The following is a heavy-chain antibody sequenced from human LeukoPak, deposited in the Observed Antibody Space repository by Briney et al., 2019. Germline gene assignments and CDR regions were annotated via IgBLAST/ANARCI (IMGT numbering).Heavy chain of an antibody. V-gene: IGHV3-23*01. Sequence: GGSLRLSCAASGFTFSSYAMSWVRQAPGKGLEWVSAISGSGGSTYYADSVKGRFTISRDNSKNTLYLQMNSLRAEDTAVYYCAKDPLLYCTNGVCHTSGYDSFFYWGQGTLVTVCS. CDR1: GFTFSSYA. J-gene: IGHJ4*02. CDR2: ISGSGGST. CDR3: AKDPLLYCTNGVCHTSGYDSFFY. D-gene: IGHD2-8*01.